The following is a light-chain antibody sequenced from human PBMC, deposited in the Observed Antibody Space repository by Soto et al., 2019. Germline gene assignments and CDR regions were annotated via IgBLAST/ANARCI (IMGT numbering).Light chain of an antibody. Sequence: DIHMTQSPSTLSASVGDRITITCRASQDVSQWLAWYQHKPGKAPKLLIYKASTLESGVSSRFSGHGSGTEFTLTIRDLQPDDFATYYCQQYSSDLNTFGQGTKLEIK. V-gene: IGKV1-5*03. CDR2: KAS. J-gene: IGKJ2*01. CDR3: QQYSSDLNT. CDR1: QDVSQW.